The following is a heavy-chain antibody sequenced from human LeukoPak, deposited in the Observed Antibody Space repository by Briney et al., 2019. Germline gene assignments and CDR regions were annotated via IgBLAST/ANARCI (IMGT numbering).Heavy chain of an antibody. V-gene: IGHV3-9*01. D-gene: IGHD3-22*01. CDR3: VRDANYHDRSNYYDVLDI. J-gene: IGHJ3*02. CDR2: ISWNSGSI. CDR1: GFTFDDYA. Sequence: GRSLRLSCAASGFTFDDYAMHWVRQAPGKGLEWVSSISWNSGSIGYADSVKGRFTVSRDNAKNSLYLQMNSVRADDTAVYYCVRDANYHDRSNYYDVLDIWGQGTMVTVSS.